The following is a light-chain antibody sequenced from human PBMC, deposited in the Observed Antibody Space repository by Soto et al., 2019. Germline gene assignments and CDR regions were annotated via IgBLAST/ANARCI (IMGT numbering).Light chain of an antibody. J-gene: IGLJ3*02. CDR3: AAWDDSPNGLGV. V-gene: IGLV1-44*01. CDR2: TNN. Sequence: QSVLTQPPSASGTPGQSVTISCSGSSSNIGSNTVNWYQQLPGTAPKLVLYTNNQRPSGVSDRFSGSKSGTSASLAISGLQYEDEADYYCAAWDDSPNGLGVFGGGTKLTVL. CDR1: SSNIGSNT.